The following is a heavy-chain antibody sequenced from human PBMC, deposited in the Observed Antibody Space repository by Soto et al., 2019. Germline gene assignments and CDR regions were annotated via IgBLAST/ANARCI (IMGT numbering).Heavy chain of an antibody. CDR3: ADHILRYCDWLLPGFDY. J-gene: IGHJ4*02. V-gene: IGHV3-23*01. D-gene: IGHD3-9*01. CDR2: ISGSGGNT. CDR1: GFTFSSYA. Sequence: QLGGSLRLSCASSGFTFSSYAMSWVRQAPGKGLEWVSAISGSGGNTYYADSVKGRFTISRDNSKNTLYLQMNSLRAEDTALYYCADHILRYCDWLLPGFDYWGQGTLVTVSS.